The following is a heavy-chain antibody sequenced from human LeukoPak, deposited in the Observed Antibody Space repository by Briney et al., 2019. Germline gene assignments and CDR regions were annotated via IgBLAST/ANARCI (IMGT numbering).Heavy chain of an antibody. CDR1: GGPISSSSYY. V-gene: IGHV4-39*01. CDR3: ARQGSSWRDPDAFDI. D-gene: IGHD6-13*01. J-gene: IGHJ3*02. CDR2: VFYSGNA. Sequence: SETLSLTCTVPGGPISSSSYYWGWIRQPPGKGLGWIGSVFYSGNALYNPSLRSRLTISVDKSKNQFSLKLRSVTAADTAVYYCARQGSSWRDPDAFDIWGQGTMVTVSS.